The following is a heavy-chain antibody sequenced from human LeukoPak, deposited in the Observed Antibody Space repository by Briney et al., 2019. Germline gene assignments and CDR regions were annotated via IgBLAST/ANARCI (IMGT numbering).Heavy chain of an antibody. V-gene: IGHV3-23*01. D-gene: IGHD2-15*01. Sequence: GGSLRLSCAASGFTFSTFAMSWVRQAPGKGMEWVSATTGSGGSTYYADSVKGRFTISRDNSKNTLYLQMNSLRAEDTAVYYCAKWWIPDWYFDLRGRGTLVTVSS. J-gene: IGHJ2*01. CDR3: AKWWIPDWYFDL. CDR1: GFTFSTFA. CDR2: TTGSGGST.